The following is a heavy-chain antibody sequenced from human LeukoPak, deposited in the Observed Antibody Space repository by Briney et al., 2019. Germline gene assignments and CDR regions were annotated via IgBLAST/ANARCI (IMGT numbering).Heavy chain of an antibody. CDR2: IYHSGST. D-gene: IGHD5-18*01. Sequence: SETLSLTCAVSGYSISSGYYWGWIRQPPGKGLEWIGSIYHSGSTYYNPSLKSRVTISVDTSKNQFSLKLSTVTAADTAVYYCARYSYGFFNYWGQGTLVTVSS. CDR1: GYSISSGYY. CDR3: ARYSYGFFNY. V-gene: IGHV4-38-2*01. J-gene: IGHJ4*02.